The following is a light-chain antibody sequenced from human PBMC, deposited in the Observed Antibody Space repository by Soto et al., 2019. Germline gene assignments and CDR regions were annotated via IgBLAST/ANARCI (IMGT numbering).Light chain of an antibody. Sequence: QSVLTQPASVSGSPGQSITISCTGTSRDVGGYNYVSWYQQYPGKAPKLLIYDVSNRPSGVSNRFSGSKSGNTASLTISGLQAEDEADYYCCSYTSSSTLYVFGTGTKVTV. V-gene: IGLV2-14*01. CDR1: SRDVGGYNY. J-gene: IGLJ1*01. CDR3: CSYTSSSTLYV. CDR2: DVS.